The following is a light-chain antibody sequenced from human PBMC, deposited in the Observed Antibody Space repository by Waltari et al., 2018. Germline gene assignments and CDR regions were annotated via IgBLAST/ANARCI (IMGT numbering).Light chain of an antibody. CDR1: SSNIGAGYD. CDR2: GNP. Sequence: QSVLTQPPSVSGAPGQRVIISCTGSSSNIGAGYDAHWYQQVPGTPPKLLIYGNPIRPSGVPYRCSCSRSGTSASLAITGLQAEDEADYYCQSYDSRVSGWVFGGGSKLTVL. V-gene: IGLV1-40*01. J-gene: IGLJ3*02. CDR3: QSYDSRVSGWV.